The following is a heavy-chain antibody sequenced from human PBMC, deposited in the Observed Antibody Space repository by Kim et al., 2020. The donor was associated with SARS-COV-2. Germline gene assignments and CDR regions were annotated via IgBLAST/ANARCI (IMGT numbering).Heavy chain of an antibody. CDR3: ARGGYGDYGYYYYGMDV. V-gene: IGHV3-66*01. J-gene: IGHJ6*02. D-gene: IGHD4-17*01. Sequence: VKGRFTISRDKSKNTLYLQMNSLRAEDTAVYYCARGGYGDYGYYYYGMDVWGQGTTVTVSS.